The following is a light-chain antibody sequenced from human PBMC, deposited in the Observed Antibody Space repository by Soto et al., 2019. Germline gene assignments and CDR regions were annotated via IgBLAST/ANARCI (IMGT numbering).Light chain of an antibody. CDR2: WAS. V-gene: IGKV4-1*01. Sequence: DIVMTQSPDSLAVSLGETATINCKSSQSVLYSSNNKNCLAWYQQKPGQPPKLLIYWASTRESGVPDRFSGSGSGTDFALTISSLQAEDVAVYYCQQYYSPPLTVGRGTKVEIK. CDR1: QSVLYSSNNKNC. CDR3: QQYYSPPLT. J-gene: IGKJ4*01.